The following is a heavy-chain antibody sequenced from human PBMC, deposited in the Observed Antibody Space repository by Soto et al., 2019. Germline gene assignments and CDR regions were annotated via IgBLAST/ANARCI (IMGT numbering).Heavy chain of an antibody. CDR1: GFTFSSYG. Sequence: GGSLRRSCGASGFTFSSYGMSWVRQAPGKGLEWVSAISGSGGSTYYADSVKGRFTISRDNSKNTLYLQMNSLRAEDTAVYFCAKVDAPFDNWGQGTLVTVSS. CDR3: AKVDAPFDN. J-gene: IGHJ4*02. V-gene: IGHV3-23*01. CDR2: ISGSGGST.